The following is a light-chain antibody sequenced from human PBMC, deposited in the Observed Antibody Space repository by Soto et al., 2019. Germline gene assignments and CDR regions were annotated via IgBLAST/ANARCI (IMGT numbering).Light chain of an antibody. CDR2: AAS. J-gene: IGKJ1*01. CDR1: QGISSY. V-gene: IGKV1-8*01. Sequence: AIRMTQSPSSLSASTGDRVTITCRASQGISSYLAWYQQKPGKAPKLLIYAASTLQSGVPSRFSGSGSGTDFTLTISCLQSEDFATYYCQQYYSYLLTFGQGTKVEI. CDR3: QQYYSYLLT.